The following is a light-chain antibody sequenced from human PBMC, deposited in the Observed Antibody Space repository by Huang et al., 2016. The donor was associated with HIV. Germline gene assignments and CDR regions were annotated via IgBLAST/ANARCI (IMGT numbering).Light chain of an antibody. CDR3: QQSYTTPL. Sequence: DIQMTQSPSSLSASVGDRVTITCRASQDISNYLNWYEQKPGKAPKLLIYAASSLQRGVPSRFSGSGSGTDFTLTISSLQPEDFATYYCQQSYTTPLFGGGTKVEIK. CDR2: AAS. CDR1: QDISNY. J-gene: IGKJ4*01. V-gene: IGKV1-39*01.